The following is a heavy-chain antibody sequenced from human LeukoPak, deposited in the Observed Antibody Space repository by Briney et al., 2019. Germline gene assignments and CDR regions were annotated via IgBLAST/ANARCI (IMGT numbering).Heavy chain of an antibody. Sequence: PGGSLRLSCAASGFTVSSNYMSWVRQAPGKGLEWVANIKQDGSEKYYVDSVKGRFTISRDNAKNSLYLQMNSLRAEDTAVYYCARDRKAGYYDSSGYYFDYWGQGTLVTVSS. D-gene: IGHD3-22*01. CDR3: ARDRKAGYYDSSGYYFDY. V-gene: IGHV3-7*01. CDR1: GFTVSSNY. J-gene: IGHJ4*02. CDR2: IKQDGSEK.